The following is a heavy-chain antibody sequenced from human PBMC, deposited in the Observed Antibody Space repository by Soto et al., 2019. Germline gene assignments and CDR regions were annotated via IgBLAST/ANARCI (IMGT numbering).Heavy chain of an antibody. CDR3: ARDGSGPQVRYFDL. Sequence: QVQLVESGGGVVQPGRSLRLSCAASGFTFRDYGMHWVRQAPGKGLEWGAMIWYDGSKEYYADYVKGRFTISRDNSKNALYLEMNSLRAEDTATYYCARDGSGPQVRYFDLWGRGTLVTVSS. D-gene: IGHD3-3*01. V-gene: IGHV3-33*01. CDR2: IWYDGSKE. CDR1: GFTFRDYG. J-gene: IGHJ2*01.